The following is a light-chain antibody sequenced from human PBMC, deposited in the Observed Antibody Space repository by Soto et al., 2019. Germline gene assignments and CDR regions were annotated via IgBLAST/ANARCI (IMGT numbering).Light chain of an antibody. CDR3: QQYYFSPPT. CDR2: WAS. J-gene: IGKJ4*01. V-gene: IGKV4-1*01. CDR1: QSVLYSSNNKNY. Sequence: DIVMTQSPDSLAVSLGERATINCKSSQSVLYSSNNKNYLAWYQQKPGQPPKLLIYWASTREFGVPDRFSGSGPGTDFTLTISSLQAEDVAFYYCQQYYFSPPTFGGGTKVEIK.